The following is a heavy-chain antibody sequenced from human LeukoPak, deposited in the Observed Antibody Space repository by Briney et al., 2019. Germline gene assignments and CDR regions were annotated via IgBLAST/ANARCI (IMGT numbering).Heavy chain of an antibody. D-gene: IGHD2-2*01. V-gene: IGHV3-33*06. Sequence: GRSLRLSCAASGFTFSSYGMHWVRQAPGKGLEWVAVIWYDGSNKHYADSVKGRFTISRDNSKNTLYLQMNSLRAEDTAVYYCAKGGYCSSTSCRTNWFDPWGQGTLVTVSS. CDR1: GFTFSSYG. CDR3: AKGGYCSSTSCRTNWFDP. CDR2: IWYDGSNK. J-gene: IGHJ5*02.